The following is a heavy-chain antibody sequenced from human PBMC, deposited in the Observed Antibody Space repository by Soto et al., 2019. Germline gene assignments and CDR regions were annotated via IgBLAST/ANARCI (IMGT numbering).Heavy chain of an antibody. CDR1: GGSISSGDYY. CDR3: ARELYCSSKSCSYYYGMDV. CDR2: IYYSGST. J-gene: IGHJ6*02. D-gene: IGHD2-2*01. V-gene: IGHV4-30-4*01. Sequence: PSETLSLTCTVSGGSISSGDYYWSWIRQPPGKGLEWIGYIYYSGSTYYNPSLKSRVTISVDTSKNQFSLKLSSATAADTAVYYCARELYCSSKSCSYYYGMDVWGQGTTVTVYS.